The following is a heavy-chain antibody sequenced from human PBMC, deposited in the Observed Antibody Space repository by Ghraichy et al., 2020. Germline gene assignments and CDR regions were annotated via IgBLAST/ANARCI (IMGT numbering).Heavy chain of an antibody. Sequence: SETLSLTCTVSGGSISSYYWSWIRQPPGKGLEWIGYIYYSGSTNYNPSLKSRVTISVDTSKNQFSLKLSSVTAADTAVYYCARQAARWGSSGWPYYYYYYMDVWGKGTTVTVSS. J-gene: IGHJ6*03. CDR2: IYYSGST. V-gene: IGHV4-59*08. CDR3: ARQAARWGSSGWPYYYYYYMDV. D-gene: IGHD6-19*01. CDR1: GGSISSYY.